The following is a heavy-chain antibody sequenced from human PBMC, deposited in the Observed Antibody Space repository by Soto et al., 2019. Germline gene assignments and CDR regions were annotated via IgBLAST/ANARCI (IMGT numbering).Heavy chain of an antibody. V-gene: IGHV1-3*01. Sequence: GAAVKVSCKGCGYTFRTYSMHWVRQAPGQSLEWMGWLNGGTGQTRYSQKFQDRVIITRDTSASTGYMELSSLTSEDTAVYYCARGKGMEENYFYYGLDIWGQGTTVTVS. D-gene: IGHD1-1*01. CDR2: LNGGTGQT. CDR3: ARGKGMEENYFYYGLDI. J-gene: IGHJ6*02. CDR1: GYTFRTYS.